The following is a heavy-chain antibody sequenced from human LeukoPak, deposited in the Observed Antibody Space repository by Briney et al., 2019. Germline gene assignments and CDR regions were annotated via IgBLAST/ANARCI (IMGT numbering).Heavy chain of an antibody. V-gene: IGHV4-59*01. CDR1: GGSISTYY. D-gene: IGHD2-15*01. CDR3: ARTYCCGGSCHIDN. J-gene: IGHJ4*02. CDR2: MYYSGST. Sequence: SETLSLTCSVSGGSISTYYWSWIRQPPGKGLEWIGYMYYSGSTNYNPSLKSRVTISVDTSKNQFSLKLSSVTPADTAVYYCARTYCCGGSCHIDNWGQGTLVTVSS.